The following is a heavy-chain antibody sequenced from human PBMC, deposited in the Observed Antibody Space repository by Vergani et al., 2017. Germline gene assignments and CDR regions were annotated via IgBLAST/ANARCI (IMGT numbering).Heavy chain of an antibody. CDR3: TTDGARRITIFGVVIFDY. CDR2: IKSKTDGGTT. D-gene: IGHD3-3*01. J-gene: IGHJ4*02. V-gene: IGHV3-15*01. Sequence: EVQLVESGGGIVKPGGSLRLSCVASGFSFSNAWMSWVRQAPGKGLEWVGRIKSKTDGGTTDYAAPVKGRFTISRDDSKNTLYLQMNSLKTEDTAVYYCTTDGARRITIFGVVIFDYWGQGTLVTVSS. CDR1: GFSFSNAW.